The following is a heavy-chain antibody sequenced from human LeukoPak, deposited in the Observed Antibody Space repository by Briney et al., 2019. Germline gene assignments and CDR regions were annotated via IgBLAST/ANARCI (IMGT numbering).Heavy chain of an antibody. Sequence: ASVKVSCKASGYTFIGYYMHWVRQVPGQGLEWMGWINPNSGGTNYAQKFQGRVTMTRDTSISTAYMELSRLRSDDTAVYYCARDRDDSSGYYRETLFDYWGQGTLVTVSS. D-gene: IGHD3-22*01. CDR3: ARDRDDSSGYYRETLFDY. V-gene: IGHV1-2*02. CDR2: INPNSGGT. J-gene: IGHJ4*02. CDR1: GYTFIGYY.